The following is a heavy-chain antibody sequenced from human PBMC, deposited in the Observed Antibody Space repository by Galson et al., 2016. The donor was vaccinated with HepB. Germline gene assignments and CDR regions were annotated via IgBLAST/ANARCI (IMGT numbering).Heavy chain of an antibody. J-gene: IGHJ4*02. Sequence: SLRLSCAASGFTFNKYPMFWVRQAPGKGLEWVAVISYDGNNNYYADSVKGRFTISRDSSQNTLYLQMNSLRTEDTAVYFCARKSMAGPRSYFDYWGQGTLVTVS. CDR2: ISYDGNNN. V-gene: IGHV3-30*03. D-gene: IGHD6-19*01. CDR3: ARKSMAGPRSYFDY. CDR1: GFTFNKYP.